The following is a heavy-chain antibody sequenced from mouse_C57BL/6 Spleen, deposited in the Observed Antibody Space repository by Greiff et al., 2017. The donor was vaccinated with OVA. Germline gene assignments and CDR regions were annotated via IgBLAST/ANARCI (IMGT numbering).Heavy chain of an antibody. V-gene: IGHV5-17*01. Sequence: EVMLVESGGGLVKPGGSLKLSCAASGFPFSDYGMHWVRQAPEKGLEWVAYISSGSSTLYYADTVKGRFTISRDNAKNTLFLQMTSLRSEDTAMYYCARKYGYAMDYWGQGTSVTVSS. CDR3: ARKYGYAMDY. D-gene: IGHD5-1-1*01. J-gene: IGHJ4*01. CDR2: ISSGSSTL. CDR1: GFPFSDYG.